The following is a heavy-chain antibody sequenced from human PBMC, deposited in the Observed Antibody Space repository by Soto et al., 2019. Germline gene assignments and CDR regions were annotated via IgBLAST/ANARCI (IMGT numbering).Heavy chain of an antibody. D-gene: IGHD3-22*01. V-gene: IGHV3-33*01. CDR2: ICYDGSNK. CDR1: GFTFSSYG. CDR3: ARDHIITYYYDSSGYTYFDY. J-gene: IGHJ4*02. Sequence: GGSLRLSCAASGFTFSSYGMHWVRQAPGKGLEWVAVICYDGSNKYYADSVKGRFTISRDNSKNTLYLQMNSLRAEDTAVYYCARDHIITYYYDSSGYTYFDYWGQGTLVTVSS.